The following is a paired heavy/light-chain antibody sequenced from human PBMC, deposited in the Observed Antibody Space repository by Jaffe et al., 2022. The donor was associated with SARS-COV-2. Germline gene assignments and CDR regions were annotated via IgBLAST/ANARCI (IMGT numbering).Heavy chain of an antibody. J-gene: IGHJ3*02. Sequence: QLQLQESGPGLVKPSETLSLTCTVSGGSISSSSHFWGWIRQPPGKGLEWIGDIYYSGSTTYNPSLKSRVTISVDRPKNQFSLKLSSVTAADTAVYYCARLGPGRGGGFDIWGQGTMVTVSS. CDR1: GGSISSSSHF. V-gene: IGHV4-39*01. CDR2: IYYSGST. CDR3: ARLGPGRGGGFDI. D-gene: IGHD3-16*01.
Light chain of an antibody. CDR1: YSNIVAGYD. CDR2: GNT. CDR3: QSYDNSLSGSNV. V-gene: IGLV1-40*01. Sequence: QSVLTQPPSVSGAPGQRVTISCTGSYSNIVAGYDVHWYQQLPGTAPKLLIYGNTNRPSGVPDRFSGSKSGTSASLAISGLQAEDEADYYCQSYDNSLSGSNVFGTGTKVTVL. J-gene: IGLJ1*01.